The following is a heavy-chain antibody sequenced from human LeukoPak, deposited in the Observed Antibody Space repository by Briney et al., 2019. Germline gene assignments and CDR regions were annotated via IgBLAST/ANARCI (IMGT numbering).Heavy chain of an antibody. CDR1: GFTFSSYA. J-gene: IGHJ6*02. Sequence: GGSLRLSCAASGFTFSSYAMSWVRQAPGKGLEWVAVISYDGSNKYYADSVKGRFTISRDNSKNTLYLQMNSLRAEDTAVYYCARAALYYDFWSGYYTDYYYYGMDVWGQGTTVTVSS. CDR2: ISYDGSNK. V-gene: IGHV3-30-3*01. CDR3: ARAALYYDFWSGYYTDYYYYGMDV. D-gene: IGHD3-3*01.